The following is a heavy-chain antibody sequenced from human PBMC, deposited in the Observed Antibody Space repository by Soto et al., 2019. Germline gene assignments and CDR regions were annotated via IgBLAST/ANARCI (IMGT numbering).Heavy chain of an antibody. CDR2: IKKDGSQI. CDR1: GFSFGSSW. D-gene: IGHD6-13*01. J-gene: IGHJ3*02. V-gene: IGHV3-7*05. Sequence: EVQLVESGGGLVQPGGPLRLSCVASGFSFGSSWMTWVRQAPGKGLEWVANIKKDGSQISYLDSVRGRFTISRDNAKNSLYLQMNSLRAEATALYYCARDVSPGSSSLYLDAFDIWGQGTMVTVSS. CDR3: ARDVSPGSSSLYLDAFDI.